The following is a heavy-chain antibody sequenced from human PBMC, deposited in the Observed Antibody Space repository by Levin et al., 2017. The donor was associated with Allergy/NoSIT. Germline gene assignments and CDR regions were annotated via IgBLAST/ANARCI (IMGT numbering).Heavy chain of an antibody. Sequence: PSETLSLTCAVYGGSFSGYYWSWIRQLPGKGLEWIGEINHSGSTNYNPTLKSRVTISVDTSKNQFSLKLSAVTAADTAVYYCARSPGSGIRYHWFDPWGQGTLVTVSS. D-gene: IGHD2-15*01. CDR1: GGSFSGYY. CDR2: INHSGST. CDR3: ARSPGSGIRYHWFDP. J-gene: IGHJ5*02. V-gene: IGHV4-34*01.